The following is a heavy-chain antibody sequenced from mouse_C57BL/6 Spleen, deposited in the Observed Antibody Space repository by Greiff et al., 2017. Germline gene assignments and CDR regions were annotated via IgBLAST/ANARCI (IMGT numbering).Heavy chain of an antibody. V-gene: IGHV2-9*01. CDR1: GFSLTSYG. D-gene: IGHD2-3*01. CDR3: AKHGVYDGYYGWVYAMDY. Sequence: VQRVESGPGLVAPSQSLSITCTVSGFSLTSYGVDWVRQPPGKGLEWLGVIWGGGSTNYNSALMSRLSINKDNSKSQVFLKMNSLQTDDTAMYYCAKHGVYDGYYGWVYAMDYWGQGTSVTVSS. CDR2: IWGGGST. J-gene: IGHJ4*01.